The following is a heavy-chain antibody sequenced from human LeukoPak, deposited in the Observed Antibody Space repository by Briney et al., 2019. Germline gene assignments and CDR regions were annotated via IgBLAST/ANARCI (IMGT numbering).Heavy chain of an antibody. CDR2: IYTTSSA. CDR1: GGSFGSDAFY. D-gene: IGHD3-22*01. CDR3: ARVTTGGYYNC. Sequence: SESLTLTCTASGGSFGSDAFYWTWHRQPAGMGLEWVGRIYTTSSANYNSFIKRRVIITTDTPKNQFSLKLSSVTAADTAVYYCARVTTGGYYNCWGQGTLVTASS. V-gene: IGHV4-61*02. J-gene: IGHJ4*02.